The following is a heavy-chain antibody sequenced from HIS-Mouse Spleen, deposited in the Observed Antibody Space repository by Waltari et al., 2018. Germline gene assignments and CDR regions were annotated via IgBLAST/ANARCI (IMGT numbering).Heavy chain of an antibody. CDR2: IYYSGRT. D-gene: IGHD6-13*01. J-gene: IGHJ2*01. CDR1: GGSISSSSYY. CDR3: AREIPYSSSWYDWYFDL. Sequence: QLQLQESGPGLVKPSETLSLTCTVSGGSISSSSYYWGWIRQPPGKGLGWIGSIYYSGRTYYHPSLKSRVPISVDTSKNQFSLKLSSVTAADTAVYYCAREIPYSSSWYDWYFDLWGRGTLVTVSS. V-gene: IGHV4-39*07.